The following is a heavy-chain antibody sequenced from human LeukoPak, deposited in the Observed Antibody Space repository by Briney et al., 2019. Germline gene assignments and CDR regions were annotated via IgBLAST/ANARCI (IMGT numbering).Heavy chain of an antibody. Sequence: PGWSLRLSCAASGFTFSNYAMSWVRQAPGKGLEWVSGISGTGGTTYYVDSVKGRFTISRDNSKNTLFLQMNSLRADDTAVYYCAKSSPRPGDRWGQGTLVIVSS. D-gene: IGHD6-6*01. J-gene: IGHJ5*02. CDR3: AKSSPRPGDR. CDR2: ISGTGGTT. V-gene: IGHV3-23*01. CDR1: GFTFSNYA.